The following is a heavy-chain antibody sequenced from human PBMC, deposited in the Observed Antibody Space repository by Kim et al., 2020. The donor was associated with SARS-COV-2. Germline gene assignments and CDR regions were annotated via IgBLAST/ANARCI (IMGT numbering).Heavy chain of an antibody. CDR3: AVRVFRFDY. Sequence: ETIYAQKLQGRVTMPEYTSTDTAYMELRSLRSEDTAVYYCAVRVFRFDYWGQGTLVTVYS. J-gene: IGHJ4*02. V-gene: IGHV1-24*01. CDR2: ET.